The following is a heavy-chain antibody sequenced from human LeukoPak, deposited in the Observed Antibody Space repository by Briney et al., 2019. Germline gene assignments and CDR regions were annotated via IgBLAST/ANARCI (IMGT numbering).Heavy chain of an antibody. Sequence: GRSLRLSCAASGFTFDDYAMHWVRQAPGKGLEWVSGISWNSGSIGYADSVKGRFSISRDNAKNSLYLQMNSLRAEDTAVYYCARARTGGTWSFDPWGQGTLVTVSS. D-gene: IGHD2-15*01. CDR3: ARARTGGTWSFDP. CDR1: GFTFDDYA. CDR2: ISWNSGSI. V-gene: IGHV3-9*01. J-gene: IGHJ5*02.